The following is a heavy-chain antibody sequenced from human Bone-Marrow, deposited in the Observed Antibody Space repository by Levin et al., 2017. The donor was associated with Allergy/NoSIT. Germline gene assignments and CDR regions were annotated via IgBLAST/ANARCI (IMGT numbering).Heavy chain of an antibody. CDR2: FDPEDGET. D-gene: IGHD2-15*01. Sequence: GESLKISCKVSGYTLTELSMHWVRQAPGKGLEWMGGFDPEDGETIYAQKFQGRVTMTEDTSTDTAYMELSSLRSEDTAVYYCATGGYCSGGSCYSGAFDIWGQGTMVTVSS. V-gene: IGHV1-24*01. CDR1: GYTLTELS. J-gene: IGHJ3*02. CDR3: ATGGYCSGGSCYSGAFDI.